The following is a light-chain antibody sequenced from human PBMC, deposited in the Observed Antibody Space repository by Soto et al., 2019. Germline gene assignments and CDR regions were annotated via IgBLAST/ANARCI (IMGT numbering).Light chain of an antibody. Sequence: DIQMTQSPSSLSASVGDRVTITCQASQDISNYLNWYQQKPGKAPKLLIYDASNLETGVPSRFGGSVSGIDFSFTISSLQPEDIATYYCQQYDNLPPYTFGQGTKLEIK. CDR1: QDISNY. CDR2: DAS. V-gene: IGKV1-33*01. CDR3: QQYDNLPPYT. J-gene: IGKJ2*01.